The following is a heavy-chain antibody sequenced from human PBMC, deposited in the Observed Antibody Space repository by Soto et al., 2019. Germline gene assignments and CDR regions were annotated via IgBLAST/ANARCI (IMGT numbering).Heavy chain of an antibody. D-gene: IGHD1-1*01. V-gene: IGHV1-3*01. Sequence: ASVKVSCKASGYTFTSYAMHWVRQAPGQRLEWMGWINAGNGNTKYSQKFQGRVTITKNTSASTAYMELSSLRSEDTAVYYCARGHQRNCFDTWGQGTLATVSS. CDR2: INAGNGNT. CDR3: ARGHQRNCFDT. CDR1: GYTFTSYA. J-gene: IGHJ5*02.